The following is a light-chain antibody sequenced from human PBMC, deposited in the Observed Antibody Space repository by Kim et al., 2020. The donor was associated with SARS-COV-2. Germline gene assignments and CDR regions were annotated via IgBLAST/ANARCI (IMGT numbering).Light chain of an antibody. CDR2: GAT. CDR1: QTSDSKY. J-gene: IGKJ2*03. CDR3: QQYGYSPLYS. V-gene: IGKV3-20*01. Sequence: PGKRATLSCRASQTSDSKYLDWYQQKTGQAPWLLISGATNRATGISDRFSGSGSGTDFTLTISRLEPEDFAVYLWQQYGYSPLYSFGQGTKLE.